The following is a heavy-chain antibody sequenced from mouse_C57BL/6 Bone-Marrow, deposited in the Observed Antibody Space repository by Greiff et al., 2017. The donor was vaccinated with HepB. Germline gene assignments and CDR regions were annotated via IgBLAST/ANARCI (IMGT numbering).Heavy chain of an antibody. CDR1: GFSLTSYG. Sequence: VQVVESGPGLVQPSQSLSITCTVSGFSLTSYGVHWVRQSPGKGLEWLGVIWSGGSTDYNAAFISRLSISKDNSKSQVFFKMNSLQADDTAIYYCARRTELGRYYAMDYWGQGTSVTVSS. V-gene: IGHV2-2*01. J-gene: IGHJ4*01. CDR3: ARRTELGRYYAMDY. D-gene: IGHD4-1*01. CDR2: IWSGGST.